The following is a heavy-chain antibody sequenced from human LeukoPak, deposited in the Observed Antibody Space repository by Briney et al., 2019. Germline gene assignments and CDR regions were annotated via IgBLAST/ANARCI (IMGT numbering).Heavy chain of an antibody. J-gene: IGHJ4*02. Sequence: AQTLSPASTLSTDSSTNYSWNWIRQPPGNDLEWVGCIYFHGSTNYNPSLKSRITILVAPSKNQFSLSVNSMTAADTAVYCCARGTYDDFWSGEGFFDFWGQGTLVTVSS. CDR1: TDSSTNYS. CDR3: ARGTYDDFWSGEGFFDF. V-gene: IGHV4-59*01. CDR2: IYFHGST. D-gene: IGHD3-3*01.